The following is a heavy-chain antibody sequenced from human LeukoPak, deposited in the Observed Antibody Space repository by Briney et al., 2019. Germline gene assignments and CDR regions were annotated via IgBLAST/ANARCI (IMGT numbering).Heavy chain of an antibody. CDR3: ARWPYMTTVTTKGSWYFDL. CDR1: GGSISSYY. D-gene: IGHD4-17*01. V-gene: IGHV4-39*07. J-gene: IGHJ2*01. Sequence: PSETLSLTCTVSGGSISSYYWGWIRQPPGKGLEWIGSIDYSGSTYYNPSLKSRVTISVDTSKNQFSLKLSSVTAADTAVYYCARWPYMTTVTTKGSWYFDLWGRGTLVTVSS. CDR2: IDYSGST.